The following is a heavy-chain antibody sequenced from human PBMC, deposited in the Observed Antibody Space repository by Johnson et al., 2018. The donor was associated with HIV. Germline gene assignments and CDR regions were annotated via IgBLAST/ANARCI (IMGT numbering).Heavy chain of an antibody. CDR3: ARGRATFRAYGAFDI. Sequence: QVQLVESGGGVVQPGRSLRLSCAASGFTFSSYGMHWVRQAPGKGLEWVAVISYDGSNKYYADSVKGRFTISRDNSKNTLYLQMNSLRAEDTALYYCARGRATFRAYGAFDIWGQGTMVTVSS. J-gene: IGHJ3*02. V-gene: IGHV3-30*03. CDR1: GFTFSSYG. CDR2: ISYDGSNK. D-gene: IGHD2/OR15-2a*01.